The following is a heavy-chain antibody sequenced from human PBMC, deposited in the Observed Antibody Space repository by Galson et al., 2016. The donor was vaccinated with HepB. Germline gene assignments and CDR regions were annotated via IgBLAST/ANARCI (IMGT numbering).Heavy chain of an antibody. J-gene: IGHJ4*02. CDR2: IYYSEDT. CDR1: GDSVSSGRYY. V-gene: IGHV4-31*03. Sequence: TLSLTCTVSGDSVSSGRYYWTWIRQRPGRGLEWIGYIYYSEDTYYNPSLKSRVIISVDTYKNQFSLRLRSVTAADTAVYYCAREKRDIVTTIERNYFDYWGQGTLVTVSS. CDR3: AREKRDIVTTIERNYFDY. D-gene: IGHD5-12*01.